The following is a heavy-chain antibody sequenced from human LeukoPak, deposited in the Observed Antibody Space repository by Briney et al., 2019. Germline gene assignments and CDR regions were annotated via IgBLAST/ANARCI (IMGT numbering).Heavy chain of an antibody. Sequence: GASVKVSCKASGFTFTSSAMQWVRQARGQRLEWIGWIVVGSGNTNYAQKFQERVTITRDMSTSTAYMELSSQESEDTAVYYCAADPGGATTFDYWGQGTLVTVSS. CDR3: AADPGGATTFDY. J-gene: IGHJ4*02. CDR1: GFTFTSSA. V-gene: IGHV1-58*02. D-gene: IGHD1-26*01. CDR2: IVVGSGNT.